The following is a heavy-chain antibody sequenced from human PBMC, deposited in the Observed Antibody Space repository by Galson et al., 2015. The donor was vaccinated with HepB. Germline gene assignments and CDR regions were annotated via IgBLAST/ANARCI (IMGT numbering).Heavy chain of an antibody. CDR3: AIISPGGEAPLYGDSSTEYFHL. CDR2: FDPEDGET. J-gene: IGHJ2*01. CDR1: GYTLTELS. Sequence: SVKVSCKVSGYTLTELSMHWVRQAPGKGLEWMGGFDPEDGETIYAQKFQGRVTMTEDTSTDTAYMELSSLRSEDTAVYYCAIISPGGEAPLYGDSSTEYFHLWVRGTLVTVSS. D-gene: IGHD4-17*01. V-gene: IGHV1-24*01.